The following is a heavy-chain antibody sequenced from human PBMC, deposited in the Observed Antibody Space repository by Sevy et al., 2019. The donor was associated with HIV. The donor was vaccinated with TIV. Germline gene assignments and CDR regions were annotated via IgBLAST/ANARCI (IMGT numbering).Heavy chain of an antibody. D-gene: IGHD3-22*01. Sequence: ASVKVSCKVSGYTLTKLSMHWVRQAPGKGLEWMGTFDPEDGETIYAQKFQGRVTMTEDTSTDTAYMELSSLRSEDKAVYYCATTKDYYENSGDPFDYWGQGTLVTVSS. CDR3: ATTKDYYENSGDPFDY. CDR1: GYTLTKLS. CDR2: FDPEDGET. V-gene: IGHV1-24*01. J-gene: IGHJ4*02.